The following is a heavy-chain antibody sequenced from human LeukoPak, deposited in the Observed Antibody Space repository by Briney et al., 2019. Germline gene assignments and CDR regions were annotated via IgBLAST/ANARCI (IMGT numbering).Heavy chain of an antibody. D-gene: IGHD3-22*01. CDR2: ISGGGGST. V-gene: IGHV3-23*01. Sequence: GGSLRLSCAASGFTFSNYAMSWVRQAPGKGLEWVSAISGGGGSTYYADSVKGRFTISRDNSKNTLYLQMNSLRAEDTAVYYCAKGYYYDSSGLNYYYYYYMDVWGKGTTVTVSS. CDR3: AKGYYYDSSGLNYYYYYYMDV. CDR1: GFTFSNYA. J-gene: IGHJ6*03.